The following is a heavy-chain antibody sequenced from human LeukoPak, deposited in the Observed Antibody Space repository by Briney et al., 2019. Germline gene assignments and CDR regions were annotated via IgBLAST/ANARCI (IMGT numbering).Heavy chain of an antibody. Sequence: GGSLRLSCAASGFNFGAYGMTWVRQAPGKGLEWVSSITSSSSDIYYADSVKGRFTISRDNAKNSLYLQMNSLRVEDTAVYFCARDHLYYEISGPRFDYWGQGTPVTVSS. CDR1: GFNFGAYG. CDR2: ITSSSSDI. J-gene: IGHJ4*02. D-gene: IGHD3-16*01. V-gene: IGHV3-21*01. CDR3: ARDHLYYEISGPRFDY.